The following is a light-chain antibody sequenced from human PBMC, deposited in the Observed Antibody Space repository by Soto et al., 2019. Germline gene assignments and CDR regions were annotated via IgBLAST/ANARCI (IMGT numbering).Light chain of an antibody. V-gene: IGKV3-15*01. CDR1: QSVSSN. J-gene: IGKJ5*01. Sequence: EVVMTQSLATLSVSPEEGATLSCRASQSVSSNLAWYQQKPGQAPRLLIYGASTRATGVPARFSGSGSGTDFTLTISSLQSEDFAIYYCQQYDNWPPVTFGQGTRLEIK. CDR2: GAS. CDR3: QQYDNWPPVT.